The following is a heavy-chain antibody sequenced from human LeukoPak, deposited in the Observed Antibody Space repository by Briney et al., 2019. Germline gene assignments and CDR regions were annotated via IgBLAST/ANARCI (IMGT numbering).Heavy chain of an antibody. D-gene: IGHD3-9*01. V-gene: IGHV1-18*01. CDR1: GYTLTSYG. CDR3: ARSPDILTGEKFDY. J-gene: IGHJ4*02. CDR2: ISAYNGNT. Sequence: ASVKVSCKASGYTLTSYGISWVRQAPGQGLEWMGWISAYNGNTNYAQKFQGRVTMTTDTSTSTAYMELRSLRSDDTAVYYCARSPDILTGEKFDYWGQGTLVTVSS.